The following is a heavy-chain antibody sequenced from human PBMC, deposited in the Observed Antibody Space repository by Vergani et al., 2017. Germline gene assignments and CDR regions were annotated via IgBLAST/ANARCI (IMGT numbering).Heavy chain of an antibody. D-gene: IGHD6-13*01. CDR3: ARHAGPRDWYFDL. J-gene: IGHJ2*01. V-gene: IGHV4-4*07. Sequence: QVQLVESGGGVVQPGRSLRLSCAASGFRFSSYGMNWVRQAPGKGLEWIGRIYTSGSTNYNPSLKSRVTMSVDTSKNQFSLKLSSVTAADTAVYYCARHAGPRDWYFDLWGRGTLVTVSS. CDR1: GFRFSSYG. CDR2: IYTSGST.